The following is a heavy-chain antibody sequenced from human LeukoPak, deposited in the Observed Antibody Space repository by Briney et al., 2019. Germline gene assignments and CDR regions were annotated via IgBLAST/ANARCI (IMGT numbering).Heavy chain of an antibody. D-gene: IGHD6-13*01. J-gene: IGHJ4*02. CDR1: GFTFSDYY. Sequence: GGSLRLSCAASGFTFSDYYMSWIRQAPGKGLEWVSYISSSGSTIYYADSVKGRFTISRDNAKNSLYLQMNSLRAEDTAVYYCARASSSWYLSPFGYWGQGTLVTVSS. CDR3: ARASSSWYLSPFGY. V-gene: IGHV3-11*01. CDR2: ISSSGSTI.